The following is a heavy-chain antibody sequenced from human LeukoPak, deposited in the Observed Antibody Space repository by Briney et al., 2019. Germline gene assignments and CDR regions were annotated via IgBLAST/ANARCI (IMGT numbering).Heavy chain of an antibody. D-gene: IGHD4-17*01. CDR3: ARVGGVFEVFGYGDYGALNC. Sequence: GGSLRLSCAASGFTFRNYAMSWVRQAPGRGLEWVSTISGNTVNTYFADSVKGRFTISRDNSKNTLYLQMNSLRAEDTAIYYCARVGGVFEVFGYGDYGALNCWGQGSLVTVSS. J-gene: IGHJ4*02. CDR1: GFTFRNYA. V-gene: IGHV3-23*01. CDR2: ISGNTVNT.